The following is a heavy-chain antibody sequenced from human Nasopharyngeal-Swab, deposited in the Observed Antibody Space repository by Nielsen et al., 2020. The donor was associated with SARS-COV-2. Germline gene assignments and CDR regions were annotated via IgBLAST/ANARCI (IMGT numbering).Heavy chain of an antibody. CDR2: FDPEDGET. V-gene: IGHV1-24*01. J-gene: IGHJ6*02. D-gene: IGHD3-10*01. CDR3: ATDSPYGSGSYHYYYYYGMDV. CDR1: GYTLTGLS. Sequence: VKVSCKVSGYTLTGLSMHWVRQAPGKGLEWMGGFDPEDGETIYAQKFQGRVTMTEDTSTDTAYMELSSLRSEDTAVYYCATDSPYGSGSYHYYYYYGMDVWGQGTTVTVSS.